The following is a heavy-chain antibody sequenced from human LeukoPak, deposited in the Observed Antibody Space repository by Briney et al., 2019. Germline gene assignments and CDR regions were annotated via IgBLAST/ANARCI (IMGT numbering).Heavy chain of an antibody. V-gene: IGHV1-18*01. CDR2: ISAYNGNT. D-gene: IGHD3-16*01. CDR1: GYTFTSDG. Sequence: GASVKVSCKTSGYTFTSDGITWVRQAPGQGLERMGWISAYNGNTNYVQNLQGRVTMTTDTSTSTAYMELRGLKFDDTAVYYCARSRDRWGGGDFWGQGTLVTVSS. CDR3: ARSRDRWGGGDF. J-gene: IGHJ4*02.